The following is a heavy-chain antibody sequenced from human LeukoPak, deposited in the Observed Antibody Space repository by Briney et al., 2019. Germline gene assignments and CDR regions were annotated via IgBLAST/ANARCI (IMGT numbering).Heavy chain of an antibody. D-gene: IGHD3-22*01. Sequence: ASVKVSCKASGYTFTTYNINWVRQAPGQGLEWMGWISGYNGNTNYAQKLQGRVTMTTDTSTSTAYMELRSLRSDDTAVYYCARDLWYYYDSSGSSPGGYWGQGTLVTVSS. J-gene: IGHJ4*02. CDR2: ISGYNGNT. CDR1: GYTFTTYN. V-gene: IGHV1-18*01. CDR3: ARDLWYYYDSSGSSPGGY.